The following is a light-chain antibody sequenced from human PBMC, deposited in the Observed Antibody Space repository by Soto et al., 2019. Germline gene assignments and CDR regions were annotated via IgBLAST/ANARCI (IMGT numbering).Light chain of an antibody. V-gene: IGLV2-14*01. CDR1: SSDVGGYNY. J-gene: IGLJ2*01. Sequence: QSALTQPAPVSGSPGQSITISCTGTSSDVGGYNYVSWYQQHPGKAPKLMIYDVSNRPSGVSNRFSGSRSGNTASLIISGLQTEDEADYYCSSYTVSSTVIFGGGTKLTVL. CDR2: DVS. CDR3: SSYTVSSTVI.